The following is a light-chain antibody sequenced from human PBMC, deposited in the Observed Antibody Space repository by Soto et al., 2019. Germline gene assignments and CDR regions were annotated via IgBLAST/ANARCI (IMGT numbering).Light chain of an antibody. Sequence: MVWTKSTEHLSLSPGERATLSCRPSQSVSRYLAWYQQKPGQAPRLLIYDASNRATGIPARFSGSGSGTDFTLTISSLEPEDFAVYYCQQRSNGPPITVGQGTRLEIK. CDR3: QQRSNGPPIT. CDR1: QSVSRY. V-gene: IGKV3-11*01. J-gene: IGKJ5*01. CDR2: DAS.